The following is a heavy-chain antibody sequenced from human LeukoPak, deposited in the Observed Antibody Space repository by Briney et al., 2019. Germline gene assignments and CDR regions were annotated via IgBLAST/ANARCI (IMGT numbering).Heavy chain of an antibody. D-gene: IGHD6-13*01. J-gene: IGHJ4*02. CDR3: AREGAAAAPY. CDR2: ISSSSSYI. Sequence: GGSLRLSCAASGFTFSSYSMNWVRQAPGKGLEWVSAISSSSSYIYHTDSVKGRFTISRDNARNSLYLQMNSLRAEDTAMYYCAREGAAAAPYWGQGTLVTVSS. CDR1: GFTFSSYS. V-gene: IGHV3-21*01.